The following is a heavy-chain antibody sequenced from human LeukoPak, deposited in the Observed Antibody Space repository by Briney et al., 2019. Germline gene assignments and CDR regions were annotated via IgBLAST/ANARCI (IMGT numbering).Heavy chain of an antibody. Sequence: GGSLTLSCEASGFSFSDNYMTWIRQPPGKGLEWIAYIRSGGTTVYYADYVKVRFTISRDYAKNSLFLQMNSLRPEDTAVYHCATVYFRPYWGQGTLVTVSS. V-gene: IGHV3-11*01. D-gene: IGHD2/OR15-2a*01. CDR1: GFSFSDNY. CDR3: ATVYFRPY. CDR2: IRSGGTTV. J-gene: IGHJ4*02.